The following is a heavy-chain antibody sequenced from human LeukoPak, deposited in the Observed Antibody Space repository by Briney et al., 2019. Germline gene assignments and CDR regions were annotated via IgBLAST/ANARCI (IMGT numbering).Heavy chain of an antibody. CDR3: ARVCPNPTLRCFDF. CDR1: GFTFTTYC. Sequence: GGSLRLSCAASGFTFTTYCLSWVRQAPGKGLEWVANINQHGGDKYYVDSVKGRFTISRDNAKNSLYLQMDSLRAEDTAVYYCARVCPNPTLRCFDFWGQGTLVTVSS. CDR2: INQHGGDK. D-gene: IGHD4-17*01. J-gene: IGHJ4*02. V-gene: IGHV3-7*01.